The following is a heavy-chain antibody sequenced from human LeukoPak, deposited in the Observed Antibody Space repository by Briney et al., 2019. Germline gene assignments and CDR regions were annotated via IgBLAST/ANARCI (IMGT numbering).Heavy chain of an antibody. J-gene: IGHJ5*02. CDR1: GGSFSGYY. CDR3: ARGVYNWFDP. V-gene: IGHV4-34*01. CDR2: INHSGST. Sequence: SETLSLTCAVYGGSFSGYYWSWIRQPPGKGLEWIGEINHSGSTYYNPSLKSRITISVDRSKNQFSLKLSSVTAADTAVYYCARGVYNWFDPWGQGTLVTVSS.